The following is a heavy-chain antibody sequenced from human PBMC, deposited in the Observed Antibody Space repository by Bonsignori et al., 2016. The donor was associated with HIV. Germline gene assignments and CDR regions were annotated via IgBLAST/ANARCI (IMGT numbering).Heavy chain of an antibody. CDR1: GYSISSGWY. CDR2: IYHSGHT. CDR3: ARSSIYGDSGLLHFDY. Sequence: QVHLQESGPGLVKPSETLSLSCVVSGYSISSGWYWGWIRQTPRKGLEWIGSIYHSGHTYSNPSLKSRVTLSVDPSKNQVSLRLNSVTASDSAVYYCARSSIYGDSGLLHFDYWGQGTLVTVSS. D-gene: IGHD4-17*01. V-gene: IGHV4-38-2*01. J-gene: IGHJ4*02.